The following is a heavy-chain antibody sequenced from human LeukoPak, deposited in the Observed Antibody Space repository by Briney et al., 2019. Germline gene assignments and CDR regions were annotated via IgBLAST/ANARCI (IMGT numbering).Heavy chain of an antibody. J-gene: IGHJ4*02. CDR2: MYYSGRT. Sequence: KTSETLSLTCTVSGVSISSDYYWGWIRQPPGQGLEWIGSMYYSGRTYYNPSLKSRVTISIDTSKNHLSLRLNSVTAADTAVYYCARQVGSGSYWTFDSWGQGTLVTVSS. CDR1: GVSISSDYY. V-gene: IGHV4-39*01. D-gene: IGHD1-26*01. CDR3: ARQVGSGSYWTFDS.